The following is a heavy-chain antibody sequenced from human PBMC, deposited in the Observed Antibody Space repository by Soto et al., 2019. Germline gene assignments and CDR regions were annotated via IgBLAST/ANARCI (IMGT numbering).Heavy chain of an antibody. J-gene: IGHJ4*02. CDR2: ICWDDDK. V-gene: IGHV2-5*02. Sequence: QITLKESGPTLVKPTQTLTLTCTFSGFSLSTGRKGVGWIRQPPGKALEWLALICWDDDKRYSPSLKSRLTITKDTSKNQVVLTMTNMDPVDTATYYCAHRTVISLSAYFDYWGQGTLVTVSS. CDR3: AHRTVISLSAYFDY. D-gene: IGHD3-16*02. CDR1: GFSLSTGRKG.